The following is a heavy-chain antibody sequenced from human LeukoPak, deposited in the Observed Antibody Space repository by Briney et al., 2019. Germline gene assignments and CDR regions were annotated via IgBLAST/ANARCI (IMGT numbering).Heavy chain of an antibody. CDR2: IWYDGSNK. CDR1: GLTFSSYG. V-gene: IGHV3-33*01. D-gene: IGHD6-13*01. CDR3: ARDGVAAAGLVQIARECWFDP. J-gene: IGHJ5*02. Sequence: GGSLRLSCAASGLTFSSYGMHWVRQAPGRGLEWVAVIWYDGSNKYYADSVKGRFTISRDNSKNTLYLQMNSLRAEDTAVYYCARDGVAAAGLVQIARECWFDPWGQGTLVTVSS.